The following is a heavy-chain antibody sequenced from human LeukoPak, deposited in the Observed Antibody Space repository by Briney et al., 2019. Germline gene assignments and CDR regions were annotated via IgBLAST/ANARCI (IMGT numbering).Heavy chain of an antibody. CDR1: GGTFSSYA. J-gene: IGHJ4*02. CDR2: IIPIFGTA. Sequence: SVKVSFKASGGTFSSYAISWVRQAPGQGLEWMGGIIPIFGTANYAQKFPGRVTITADESTSTAYMELSSLRSEDTAVYYCARVPFWSGSPFDYWGQGTLVTVSS. D-gene: IGHD3-3*01. V-gene: IGHV1-69*13. CDR3: ARVPFWSGSPFDY.